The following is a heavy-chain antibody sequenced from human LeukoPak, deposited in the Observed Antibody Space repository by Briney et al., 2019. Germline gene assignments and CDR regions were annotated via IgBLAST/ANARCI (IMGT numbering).Heavy chain of an antibody. V-gene: IGHV4-59*01. CDR3: ARGGYYGSGNDFRFDP. Sequence: SETLSLTCTVSGGSISSYYWSWIRQPPGKGLEWIGYIYHSGSTNYNPSLKSRVTISVDTSKNQFSLKLSSVTAADTAVYYCARGGYYGSGNDFRFDPWGQGTLVTVSS. CDR1: GGSISSYY. CDR2: IYHSGST. D-gene: IGHD3-10*01. J-gene: IGHJ5*02.